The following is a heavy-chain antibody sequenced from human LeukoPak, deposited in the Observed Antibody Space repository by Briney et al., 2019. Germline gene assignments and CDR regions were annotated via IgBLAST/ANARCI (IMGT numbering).Heavy chain of an antibody. CDR3: ARESSPPAYGMDV. J-gene: IGHJ6*04. CDR2: IYPGDSDT. Sequence: GESLKISRKGSGYSFTNYWIGWVRQMPGKGLEWVAIIYPGDSDTRYSPSFQGQVTISADKSISTAYLQWSSLKASDTAMYYCARESSPPAYGMDVWGKGTTVTVSS. CDR1: GYSFTNYW. D-gene: IGHD2-15*01. V-gene: IGHV5-51*01.